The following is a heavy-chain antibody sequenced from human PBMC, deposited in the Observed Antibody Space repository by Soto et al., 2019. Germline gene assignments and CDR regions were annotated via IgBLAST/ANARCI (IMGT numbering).Heavy chain of an antibody. V-gene: IGHV4-59*01. Sequence: SETLSLTCTVSGGSISSYYWSWIRQPPGKGLEWIGYIYYSGSTNYNPSFKSRVTISVDTSKNQFSLKLSSVTAADTAVYYCASIYDSSGHDAFDIWGQGTMVTVSS. CDR1: GGSISSYY. D-gene: IGHD3-22*01. J-gene: IGHJ3*02. CDR3: ASIYDSSGHDAFDI. CDR2: IYYSGST.